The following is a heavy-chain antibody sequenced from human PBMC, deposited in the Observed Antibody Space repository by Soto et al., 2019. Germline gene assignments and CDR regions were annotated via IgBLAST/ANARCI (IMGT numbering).Heavy chain of an antibody. CDR3: AAGGHGAFDI. V-gene: IGHV1-69*02. CDR1: GDTFSSYT. Sequence: QVQLVQSGAEVKKPGSSVKVCCKASGDTFSSYTISWVRQAPGQGLEWMGRIIPILDIANYAQKFQGRVTITADKSTSTAYMELSSLRSEDTAVYYCAAGGHGAFDIWGQGTMVTVSS. D-gene: IGHD1-26*01. CDR2: IIPILDIA. J-gene: IGHJ3*02.